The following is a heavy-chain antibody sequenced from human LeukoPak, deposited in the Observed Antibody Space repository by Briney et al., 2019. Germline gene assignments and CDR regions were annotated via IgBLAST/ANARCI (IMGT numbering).Heavy chain of an antibody. CDR2: INPSGGST. D-gene: IGHD2-15*01. J-gene: IGHJ4*02. Sequence: ASVKVSCKASGYTFTSYYMHWVRQAPGQGLEWVGIINPSGGSTSYAQKFQGRVTMTRDTSTSTVYMELSSLRAEDTAVYYCARDRDLYCSGGSCYPGYFDYWGQGTLVTVSS. CDR1: GYTFTSYY. V-gene: IGHV1-46*01. CDR3: ARDRDLYCSGGSCYPGYFDY.